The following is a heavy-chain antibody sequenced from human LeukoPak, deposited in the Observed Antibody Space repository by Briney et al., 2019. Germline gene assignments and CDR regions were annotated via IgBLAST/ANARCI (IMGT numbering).Heavy chain of an antibody. CDR2: IRTKAYGGTA. CDR3: TRAYCGGDCYFDY. CDR1: GFTFGDYA. Sequence: GGSLRLSCTPSGFTFGDYAMSWFRKAPGKGLHWVGFIRTKAYGGTAEYAASVKGRFAISRDDSIRIDYLQMNSLKTEDTAVYYCTRAYCGGDCYFDYWGQGTLVTVSS. D-gene: IGHD2-21*02. J-gene: IGHJ4*02. V-gene: IGHV3-49*03.